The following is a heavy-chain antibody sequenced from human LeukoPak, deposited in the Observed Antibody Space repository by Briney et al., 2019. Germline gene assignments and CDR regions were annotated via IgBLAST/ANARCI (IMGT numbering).Heavy chain of an antibody. V-gene: IGHV4-59*01. CDR3: ARSPPRGYSYGYFDH. CDR1: GGSISSYY. D-gene: IGHD5-18*01. CDR2: IYYSGST. J-gene: IGHJ4*02. Sequence: ASETLSLTCTVSGGSISSYYWSWIRQPPGKGLEWIGYIYYSGSTNYNPSLKSRVTISVDTSKNQFSLKLSSVTAADTAVYYCARSPPRGYSYGYFDHWGQGTLVTVSS.